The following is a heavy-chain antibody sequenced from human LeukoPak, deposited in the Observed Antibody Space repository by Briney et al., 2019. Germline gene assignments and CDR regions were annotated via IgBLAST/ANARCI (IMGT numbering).Heavy chain of an antibody. CDR2: IYYSGST. D-gene: IGHD3-10*01. Sequence: NPSETLSLTCTVSGGSISSYYWSWIRQPPGKGLEWIGYIYYSGSTNYNPSLKSRVTISVDTSKNQFSLKLSSVTAADTAVYYCARLGITMVRGVIGSYYYYYYMDVWGKGTTVTISS. CDR1: GGSISSYY. J-gene: IGHJ6*03. CDR3: ARLGITMVRGVIGSYYYYYYMDV. V-gene: IGHV4-59*01.